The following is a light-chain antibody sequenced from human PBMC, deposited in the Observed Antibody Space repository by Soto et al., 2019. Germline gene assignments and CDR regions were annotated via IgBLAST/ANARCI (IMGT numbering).Light chain of an antibody. J-gene: IGKJ4*01. CDR3: QQYGSSLPLT. V-gene: IGKV3-20*01. CDR1: QSVSSSY. Sequence: EIVLRQSPGTLSLSPGERATLSCRASQSVSSSYLAWYQQKPGQAPMLLIYGASSRATGIPDRVSGSGYGTDFTLTISRLEPEDFAVYYCQQYGSSLPLTFGGGAKVEIK. CDR2: GAS.